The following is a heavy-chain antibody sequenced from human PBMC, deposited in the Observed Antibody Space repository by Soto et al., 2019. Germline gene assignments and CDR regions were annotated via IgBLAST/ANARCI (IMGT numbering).Heavy chain of an antibody. CDR2: ISGSGGTT. CDR3: ATLLPHLIVEVPPTKGSYWFES. Sequence: GGSLRLSCAASGFTFSTYAMTWVRQAPGKGLEWVSAISGSGGTTYYADSVKGRFTIFRDNSKNTLYLQVNSLRAGDTAVYYCATLLPHLIVEVPPTKGSYWFESWGQGTPVTVSS. D-gene: IGHD2-2*01. V-gene: IGHV3-23*01. J-gene: IGHJ5*01. CDR1: GFTFSTYA.